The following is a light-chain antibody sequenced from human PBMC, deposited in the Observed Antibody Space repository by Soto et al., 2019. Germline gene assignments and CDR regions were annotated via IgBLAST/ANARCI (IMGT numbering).Light chain of an antibody. Sequence: VLNQSPRTLSLSQGERATLSCRASQIVSRTYLAWYQQKPVQAPRLLIYATSSRATGIPGRFSGSGSGTDFTLTISRLEPEDFAVYYCQQYGRSGTFGQGTKVDIK. J-gene: IGKJ1*01. CDR2: ATS. CDR1: QIVSRTY. CDR3: QQYGRSGT. V-gene: IGKV3-20*01.